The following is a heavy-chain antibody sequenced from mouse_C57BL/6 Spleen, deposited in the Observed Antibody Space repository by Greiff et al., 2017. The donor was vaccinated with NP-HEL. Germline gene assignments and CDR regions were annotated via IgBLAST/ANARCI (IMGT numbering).Heavy chain of an antibody. J-gene: IGHJ4*01. V-gene: IGHV5-6*01. CDR2: ISSGGSYT. CDR1: GFTFSSYG. D-gene: IGHD1-2*01. CDR3: ARHSLTFTTANAMDY. Sequence: EVQVVESGGDLVKPGGSLKLSCAASGFTFSSYGMSWVRQTPDKRLEWVATISSGGSYTYYPDSVKGRFTISRDNAKNTLYLQMSSLKSEDTAMYYCARHSLTFTTANAMDYWGQGTSVTVSS.